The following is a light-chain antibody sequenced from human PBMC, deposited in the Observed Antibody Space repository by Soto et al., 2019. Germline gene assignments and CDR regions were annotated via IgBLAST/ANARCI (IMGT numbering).Light chain of an antibody. J-gene: IGKJ4*01. Sequence: TQSPLSLPVRPGEPASISCRSSQSLLYSNGFHYLEWYLQRPGQSPQLLIYMASNRASGVPDRFSGSGSGTDFTLTITRLEPEDFAVYYCQHYGSSPPLTFSGGGKVDIK. V-gene: IGKV2-28*01. CDR2: MAS. CDR1: QSLLYSNGFHY. CDR3: QHYGSSPPLT.